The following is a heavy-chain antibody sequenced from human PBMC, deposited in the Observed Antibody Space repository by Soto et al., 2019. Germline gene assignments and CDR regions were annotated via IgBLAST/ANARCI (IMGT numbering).Heavy chain of an antibody. CDR3: ARHVNSRTSMDDYYAVDV. CDR1: GYSFSTYW. V-gene: IGHV5-51*01. D-gene: IGHD3-10*01. CDR2: VYPGDSYI. Sequence: PGESLKISCKASGYSFSTYWIGWVRQKPGKGLDWMGVVYPGDSYIRYSPSFQGHVTISADKSISTAYLQWSSLRASDTAIYYCARHVNSRTSMDDYYAVDVWGSGTKVTVSS. J-gene: IGHJ6*04.